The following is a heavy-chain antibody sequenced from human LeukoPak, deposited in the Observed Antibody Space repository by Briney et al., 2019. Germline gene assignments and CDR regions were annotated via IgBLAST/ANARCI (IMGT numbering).Heavy chain of an antibody. Sequence: GGSLRLSCAASGFIFSDYNMHWVRQAPGRGLEWVSYITHSGRTISYADSVKGRFTISRDNARNSLYLQMNSLRDDDTAVYFCARPSSGAYDYWGQGTLVTVSS. J-gene: IGHJ4*02. D-gene: IGHD1-26*01. V-gene: IGHV3-48*02. CDR3: ARPSSGAYDY. CDR2: ITHSGRTI. CDR1: GFIFSDYN.